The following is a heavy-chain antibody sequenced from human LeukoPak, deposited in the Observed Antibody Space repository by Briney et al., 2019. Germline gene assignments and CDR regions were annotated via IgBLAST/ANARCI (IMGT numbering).Heavy chain of an antibody. V-gene: IGHV3-30*02. J-gene: IGHJ4*02. CDR1: GFTFSSYG. D-gene: IGHD7-27*01. Sequence: PGGSLRLSCAASGFTFSSYGMHWVRQAPGKGLEWVAFIRYDGSNKYYADSAKGRSTISRDNSKNTLYLQMNSLRAEDTAVYYCARVGELTGDYWGQGTLVTVSS. CDR3: ARVGELTGDY. CDR2: IRYDGSNK.